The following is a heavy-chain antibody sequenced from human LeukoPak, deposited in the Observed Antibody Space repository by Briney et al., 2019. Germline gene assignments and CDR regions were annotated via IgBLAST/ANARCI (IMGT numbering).Heavy chain of an antibody. Sequence: GRSLRLSCVASGFTFDNYAMHWVRQAPGKGLVWVSGINRDGSTTTYADSVKGRFTVSRDNAKNTLYLQMNSLRAEDTAVYYCARGNYYGMDVWGQGTTVTVSS. V-gene: IGHV3-74*03. CDR1: GFTFDNYA. J-gene: IGHJ6*02. CDR3: ARGNYYGMDV. CDR2: INRDGSTT. D-gene: IGHD2/OR15-2a*01.